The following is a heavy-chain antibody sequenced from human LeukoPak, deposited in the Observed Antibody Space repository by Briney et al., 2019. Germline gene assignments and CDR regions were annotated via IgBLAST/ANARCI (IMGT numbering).Heavy chain of an antibody. Sequence: SQTLSLTCAISGDSVSSNSAAWNWIRQSPSRGLEWLGRTYYRSKWYNDYAVSVKSRITINPDTSKNQFSLQLNSVTPEDTAVYYCARESSSSMRYYYYGMDVWSQGTTVTVSS. D-gene: IGHD6-13*01. J-gene: IGHJ6*02. CDR1: GDSVSSNSAA. CDR3: ARESSSSMRYYYYGMDV. CDR2: TYYRSKWYN. V-gene: IGHV6-1*01.